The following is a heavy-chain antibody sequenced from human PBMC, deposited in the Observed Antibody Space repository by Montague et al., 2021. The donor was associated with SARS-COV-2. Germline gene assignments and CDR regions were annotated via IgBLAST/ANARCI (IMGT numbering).Heavy chain of an antibody. CDR3: ARHYDHSSRVDS. D-gene: IGHD3-16*01. V-gene: IGHV4-59*08. J-gene: IGHJ4*02. Sequence: SETLSLTRTVSGGSISSDYWTWIRQPPGKGLEWIGFVYYRGNTYYNPSLRGRVTISVDTSSNRFSLTLSSVTAADTAIYYCARHYDHSSRVDSWGQGTLVTVSS. CDR2: VYYRGNT. CDR1: GGSISSDY.